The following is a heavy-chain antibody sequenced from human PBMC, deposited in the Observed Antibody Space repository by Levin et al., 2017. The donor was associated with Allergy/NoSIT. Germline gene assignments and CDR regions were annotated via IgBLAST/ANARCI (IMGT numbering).Heavy chain of an antibody. V-gene: IGHV3-23*01. J-gene: IGHJ4*02. D-gene: IGHD6-6*01. CDR2: ISGSGGST. Sequence: GESLKISCAASGFTFSSYAMSWVRQAPGKGLEWVSAISGSGGSTYYADSVKGRFTISRDNSKNTLYLQMNSLRAEDTAVYYCAKAPLGSSPFVLFDYWGQGTLVTVSS. CDR3: AKAPLGSSPFVLFDY. CDR1: GFTFSSYA.